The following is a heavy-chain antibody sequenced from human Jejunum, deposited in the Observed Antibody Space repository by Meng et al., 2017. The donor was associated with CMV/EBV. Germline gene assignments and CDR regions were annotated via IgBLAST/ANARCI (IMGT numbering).Heavy chain of an antibody. CDR2: ISSDGDIK. D-gene: IGHD2-21*01. CDR1: FTFGTAG. Sequence: FTFGTAGMHWARQAPGKGLEWVAVISSDGDIKYYADSVKGRFTVSRDNSRNTVYLQMNSLRVEDTALYYCTKDWQMWGSPVGPPEDYWGQGTLVTVSS. J-gene: IGHJ4*02. CDR3: TKDWQMWGSPVGPPEDY. V-gene: IGHV3-30*18.